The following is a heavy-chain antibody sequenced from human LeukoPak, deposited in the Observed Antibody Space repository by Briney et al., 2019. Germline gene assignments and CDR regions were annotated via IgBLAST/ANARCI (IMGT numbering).Heavy chain of an antibody. J-gene: IGHJ6*03. CDR1: GYTFTDYF. CDR3: ARGGLPHFYYYMDV. CDR2: INPNSGGT. V-gene: IGHV1-2*06. Sequence: GASVKVSCKTSGYTFTDYFMHWVRQAPGQGLEWMGRINPNSGGTNYAQKFQGRVTMTRDTSINTAYMELSRLRSDDTAMYYCARGGLPHFYYYMDVWGKGTTVTISS.